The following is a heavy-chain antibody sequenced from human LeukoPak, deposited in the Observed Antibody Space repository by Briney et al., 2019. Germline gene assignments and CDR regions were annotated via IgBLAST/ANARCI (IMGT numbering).Heavy chain of an antibody. Sequence: PSETLSLTCTVSGGSISSYYWSWIRQPPGKGLEWIGYIYTSGSTNYNSSLKSRVTISVDTSKNQFSLKLSSVTAADTAVYYCAKFGDYCSSTSCYQGAFDYWGQGTLVTVSS. J-gene: IGHJ4*02. CDR3: AKFGDYCSSTSCYQGAFDY. V-gene: IGHV4-4*09. D-gene: IGHD2-2*01. CDR2: IYTSGST. CDR1: GGSISSYY.